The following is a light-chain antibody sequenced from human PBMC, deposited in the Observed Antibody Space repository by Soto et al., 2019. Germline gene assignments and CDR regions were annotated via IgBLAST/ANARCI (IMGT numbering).Light chain of an antibody. CDR3: QQCHRYLT. J-gene: IGKJ1*01. CDR1: ESMSNC. V-gene: IGKV1-5*01. CDR2: GAS. Sequence: DIQMTQCPSTLSASVGDRVTTTCRASESMSNCLAWHQQKPGKAPKLLISGASSLQSGVPSRFSGNASGTEFTLTISSLQPDDIATYYCQQCHRYLTFGQGTKVDIK.